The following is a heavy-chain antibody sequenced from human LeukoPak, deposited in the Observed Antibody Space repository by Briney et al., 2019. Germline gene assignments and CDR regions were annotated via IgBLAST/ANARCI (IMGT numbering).Heavy chain of an antibody. CDR2: IYYSGST. J-gene: IGHJ4*02. CDR3: ARDLYPGYPGRN. V-gene: IGHV4-59*01. CDR1: GGSISSYY. D-gene: IGHD5-18*01. Sequence: SETLSLTCTVSGGSISSYYWSWIRQPPGKGPEWIGYIYYSGSTNYNPSLKSRVTISVDTSKNQFSLKLSSVTAADTAVYYCARDLYPGYPGRNWGQGTLVTVSS.